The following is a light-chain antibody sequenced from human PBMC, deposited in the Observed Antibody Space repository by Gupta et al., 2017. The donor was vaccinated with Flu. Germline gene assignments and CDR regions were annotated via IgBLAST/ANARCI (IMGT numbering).Light chain of an antibody. J-gene: IGKJ1*01. CDR1: QSLLHSDGNPY. V-gene: IGKV2-24*01. Sequence: DIVMTQTPLSSPVTLGQPAFIACRSSQSLLHSDGNPYLSWPHQRPGQPLRLLLYQVSNRFSGGPDRFSGSGAGTYFTLKISRVEAEDVGVYYCMQGTQFPWTFGQGTKVEIK. CDR3: MQGTQFPWT. CDR2: QVS.